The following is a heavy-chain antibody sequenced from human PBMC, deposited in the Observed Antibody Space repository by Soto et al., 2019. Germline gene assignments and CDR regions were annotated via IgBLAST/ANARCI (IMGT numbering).Heavy chain of an antibody. CDR1: GYIFITYG. CDR2: ISTYNGNT. Sequence: EASVKVSCKASGYIFITYGISWVRQAPGQGLEWMGRISTYNGNTNYAQNLQGRVTMTTDTSTSTAYMELRSLRSDDTAVYYCARDLDGSGSYYTDYWGPGTLVTVSS. J-gene: IGHJ4*02. D-gene: IGHD3-10*01. V-gene: IGHV1-18*01. CDR3: ARDLDGSGSYYTDY.